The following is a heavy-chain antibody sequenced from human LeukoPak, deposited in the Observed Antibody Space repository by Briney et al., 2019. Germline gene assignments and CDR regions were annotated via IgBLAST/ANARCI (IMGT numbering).Heavy chain of an antibody. CDR1: GFXFFSYG. Sequence: PGGSLRLSCAASGFXFFSYGIHWVRQAPGKGLEWVAVISYDGNDKYHADPVKGRFTISRDNSKNTLYLEMNALRSEDTAVYYCAKAPVSGSRSPLDSWGRGTLVTVSS. V-gene: IGHV3-30*18. J-gene: IGHJ5*02. D-gene: IGHD1-26*01. CDR3: AKAPVSGSRSPLDS. CDR2: ISYDGNDK.